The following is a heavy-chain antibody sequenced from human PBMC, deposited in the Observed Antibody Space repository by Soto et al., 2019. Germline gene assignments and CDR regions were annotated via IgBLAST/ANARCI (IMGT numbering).Heavy chain of an antibody. D-gene: IGHD6-13*01. CDR1: GFTFSSYA. V-gene: IGHV3-30-3*01. J-gene: IGHJ6*02. CDR2: ISYDGSNK. Sequence: QVQLVESGGGVVQPGRSLRLSCAASGFTFSSYAMHWVRQAPGKGLEWVAVISYDGSNKYYADSVKGRFTISRDNSKNTLYLQMNSLRAEDTAVYYCARDRQQLRLYYYYGMDVWGQGTTVTVSS. CDR3: ARDRQQLRLYYYYGMDV.